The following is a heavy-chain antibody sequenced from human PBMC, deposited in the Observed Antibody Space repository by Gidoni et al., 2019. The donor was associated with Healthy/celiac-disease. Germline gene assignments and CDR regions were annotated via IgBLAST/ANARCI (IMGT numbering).Heavy chain of an antibody. V-gene: IGHV3-23*01. Sequence: EVQLLESGGGLVQPGGSLRLSCAASGFTFLSYAMRWVRQAPGKGLEWVSAISGSGGSTYYADSGKGRFTISRDNSKNTLYLQMNSLRAEDTAVYYCASIAARALPSGWFDPWGQGTLVTVSS. J-gene: IGHJ5*02. D-gene: IGHD6-6*01. CDR1: GFTFLSYA. CDR3: ASIAARALPSGWFDP. CDR2: ISGSGGST.